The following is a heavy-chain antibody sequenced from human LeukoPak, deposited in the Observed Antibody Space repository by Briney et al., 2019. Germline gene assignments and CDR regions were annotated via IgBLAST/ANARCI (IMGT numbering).Heavy chain of an antibody. Sequence: GGSLRLSCAASEFTFSSYAMSWVRQAPGKGLEWVSAISGSGGSTYYADSVKGRFTISRDNSKNTLYLQMNSLRAEDTAVYYCANRARRIAAPWDYFDYWGQGTLVTVSS. V-gene: IGHV3-23*01. CDR2: ISGSGGST. J-gene: IGHJ4*02. CDR1: EFTFSSYA. CDR3: ANRARRIAAPWDYFDY. D-gene: IGHD6-6*01.